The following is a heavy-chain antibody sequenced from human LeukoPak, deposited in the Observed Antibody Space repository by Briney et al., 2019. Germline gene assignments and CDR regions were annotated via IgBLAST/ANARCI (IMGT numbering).Heavy chain of an antibody. Sequence: TSSETLSLTCTVSGGSISSYYWSWIRQPPGKGLEWIGYIYYSGSTNYNPSLKSRVTISVDTSKNQFSLKLSSVTAADTAVYYCARGIGSSWYRVYFDYWGQGTLVTVSS. D-gene: IGHD6-13*01. J-gene: IGHJ4*02. V-gene: IGHV4-59*01. CDR1: GGSISSYY. CDR2: IYYSGST. CDR3: ARGIGSSWYRVYFDY.